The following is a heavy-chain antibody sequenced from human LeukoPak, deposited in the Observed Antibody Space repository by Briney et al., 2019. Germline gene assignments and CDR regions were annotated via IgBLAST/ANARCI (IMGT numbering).Heavy chain of an antibody. CDR3: ARTGVGGGYRFDY. CDR2: ISSGSSYI. Sequence: PGGSLRLSCAASGFTFSSYSMNRVRQAPGKGLEWVSSISSGSSYIYYADSVRGRFTISRDNFKNTLDVQMSSLGVEDTAIYYCARTGVGGGYRFDYWGQGTLVTVSS. D-gene: IGHD1-26*01. V-gene: IGHV3-21*04. J-gene: IGHJ4*02. CDR1: GFTFSSYS.